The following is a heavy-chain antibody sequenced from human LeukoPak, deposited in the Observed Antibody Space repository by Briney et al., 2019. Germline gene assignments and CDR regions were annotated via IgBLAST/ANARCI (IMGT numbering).Heavy chain of an antibody. V-gene: IGHV1-46*01. Sequence: ASVNVSCKASGYTFTSYYMHWVRQAPGQGLEWMGIINPSGGSTSYAQKFQGRVTMTRDTSTSTVYMELSSLRSEDTAVYYCAREWLEYSSSSGFDYWGQGTLVTVSS. CDR3: AREWLEYSSSSGFDY. CDR2: INPSGGST. J-gene: IGHJ4*02. CDR1: GYTFTSYY. D-gene: IGHD6-6*01.